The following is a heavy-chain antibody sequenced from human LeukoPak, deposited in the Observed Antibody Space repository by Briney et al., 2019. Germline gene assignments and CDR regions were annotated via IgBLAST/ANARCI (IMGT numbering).Heavy chain of an antibody. CDR1: GYTFTNFG. J-gene: IGHJ4*02. Sequence: ASVKVSCKASGYTFTNFGISWVRQAPGQGLEWMGWITPYNGNTNYAQKLQGRVTLTTDTSTSTAYMELRSLRSDDTAVYYCAKDRPWGIAVAGIFWRDRGLFDYWGQGTLVTVSS. D-gene: IGHD6-19*01. CDR3: AKDRPWGIAVAGIFWRDRGLFDY. CDR2: ITPYNGNT. V-gene: IGHV1-18*01.